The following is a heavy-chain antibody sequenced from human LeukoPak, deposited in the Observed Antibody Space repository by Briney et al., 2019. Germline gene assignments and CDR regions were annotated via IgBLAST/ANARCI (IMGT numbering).Heavy chain of an antibody. CDR3: ARSTRRDGYVDY. D-gene: IGHD5-24*01. Sequence: PSETLSLTCTVSGGSISSYYWSWIRQPPGKGLEWIGYIYYSGSINYNPSLKSRVTISVDTSKNQFSLKLSSVTAADTAVYYCARSTRRDGYVDYWGQGTLVTVSS. CDR1: GGSISSYY. CDR2: IYYSGSI. V-gene: IGHV4-59*08. J-gene: IGHJ4*02.